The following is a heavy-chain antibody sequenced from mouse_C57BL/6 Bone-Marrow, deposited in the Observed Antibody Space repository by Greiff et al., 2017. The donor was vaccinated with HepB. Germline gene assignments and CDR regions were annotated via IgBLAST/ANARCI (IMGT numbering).Heavy chain of an antibody. D-gene: IGHD1-1*01. J-gene: IGHJ4*01. V-gene: IGHV14-4*01. CDR1: GFNIKDDY. CDR3: TTLSSLYAMDY. CDR2: IDPENGDT. Sequence: VQLKQSGAELVRPGASVKLSCTASGFNIKDDYMHWVKQRPEQGLEWIGWIDPENGDTEYASKFQGKATITADTSSNTAYLQLSSLTSEDTAVYYCTTLSSLYAMDYWGQGTSVTVSS.